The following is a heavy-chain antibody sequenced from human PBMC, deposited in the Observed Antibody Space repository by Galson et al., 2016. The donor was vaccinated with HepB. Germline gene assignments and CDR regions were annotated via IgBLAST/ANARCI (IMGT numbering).Heavy chain of an antibody. CDR2: ISFDGGET. Sequence: SLRLSCAASGFTFNNFVMHWVRQPPGRGLEWIALISFDGGETQYADSVKGRFTISRDNSNGTVYLQANSLSPEDTAIYYCAKDRRPTETLNNYGLDVWGQGTTVAVSS. CDR3: AKDRRPTETLNNYGLDV. D-gene: IGHD4-17*01. V-gene: IGHV3-30*04. J-gene: IGHJ6*02. CDR1: GFTFNNFV.